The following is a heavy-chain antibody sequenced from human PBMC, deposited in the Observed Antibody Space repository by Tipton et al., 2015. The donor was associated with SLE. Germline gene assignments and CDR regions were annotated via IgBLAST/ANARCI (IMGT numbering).Heavy chain of an antibody. Sequence: TLSLTCTVSGFSINSYFWSWIRQPAGKELELIGRISASGNTNYNPSLKSRVTMSIDTSKNQFSLKLSSVTAADTALYFCASRLGVGAIDAFDTWGRGTMVTVSS. CDR2: ISASGNT. J-gene: IGHJ3*02. V-gene: IGHV4-4*07. D-gene: IGHD3-3*01. CDR3: ASRLGVGAIDAFDT. CDR1: GFSINSYF.